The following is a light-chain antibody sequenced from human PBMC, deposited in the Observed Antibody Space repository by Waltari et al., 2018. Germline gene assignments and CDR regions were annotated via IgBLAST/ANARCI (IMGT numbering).Light chain of an antibody. Sequence: DVVMTQSPLSLPVTLGQPASISCRSSQSLVHSDGKTYLNWFHQRPGQSPRRLIYKVSNRDSGVPDRFSGSGSGTEFTLNINRVEAEDVGVYYCMQGTHWPWTFGQGPKVEIK. J-gene: IGKJ1*01. V-gene: IGKV2-30*02. CDR3: MQGTHWPWT. CDR2: KVS. CDR1: QSLVHSDGKTY.